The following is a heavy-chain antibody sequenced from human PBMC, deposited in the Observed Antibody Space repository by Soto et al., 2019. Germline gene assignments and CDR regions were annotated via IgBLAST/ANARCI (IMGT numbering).Heavy chain of an antibody. CDR1: GFIFDDYA. Sequence: EVQLVESGGDSVQPGRSLRLSCAASGFIFDDYAMHWVRHVPGKGLEWVSGISWNGRSVAYADSVKGRYTISRDSAKRSLYLEMRSLTTEDTALYYCAKGADMLDYYSFMDVWGKGTTVNVSS. CDR3: AKGADMLDYYSFMDV. D-gene: IGHD3-10*02. CDR2: ISWNGRSV. V-gene: IGHV3-9*01. J-gene: IGHJ6*04.